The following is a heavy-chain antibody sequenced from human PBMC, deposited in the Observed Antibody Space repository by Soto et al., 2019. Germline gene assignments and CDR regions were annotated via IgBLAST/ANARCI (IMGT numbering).Heavy chain of an antibody. V-gene: IGHV4-61*01. CDR3: ARGATVTQYDY. CDR2: GSYSGTT. CDR1: GVSVSRGIFY. Sequence: SETLSLTCTVSGVSVSRGIFYWAWIRQPPGKGLEWIGFGSYSGTTNYKPSLKSRVTISVDTSRSQISLKVSFLTAADTAVYYCARGATVTQYDYWGQGTLVTVSS. J-gene: IGHJ4*02. D-gene: IGHD4-17*01.